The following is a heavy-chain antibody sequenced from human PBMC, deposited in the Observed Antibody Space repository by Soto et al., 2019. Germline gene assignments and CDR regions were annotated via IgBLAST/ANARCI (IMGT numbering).Heavy chain of an antibody. J-gene: IGHJ5*02. D-gene: IGHD3-3*01. V-gene: IGHV3-23*01. Sequence: EAQLLESGGGLVQRGGSLRLSCAASGITFRAYGMSWVRLGPGKGLEWVSSISGSGGDTYYANSVKGRFTISRDNSKNTMYLQMNSLRVEDTALYYCVYGNWGTYYYFDPWGQGTQVTVSS. CDR2: ISGSGGDT. CDR1: GITFRAYG. CDR3: VYGNWGTYYYFDP.